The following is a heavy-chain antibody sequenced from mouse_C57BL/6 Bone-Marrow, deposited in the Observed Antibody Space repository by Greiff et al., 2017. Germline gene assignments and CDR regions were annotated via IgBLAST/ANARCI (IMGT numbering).Heavy chain of an antibody. J-gene: IGHJ3*01. CDR3: ARDYGSSPWFAY. Sequence: QVQLQQSGAELARPGASVKLSCKASGYTFTSYGISWVKQRTGQGLEWIGEIYPRSGNTYYNDKFKGKATLTADKSSSTAYMELRSLTSEDSAVYFCARDYGSSPWFAYWGQGTLVTVYA. V-gene: IGHV1-81*01. CDR1: GYTFTSYG. CDR2: IYPRSGNT. D-gene: IGHD1-1*01.